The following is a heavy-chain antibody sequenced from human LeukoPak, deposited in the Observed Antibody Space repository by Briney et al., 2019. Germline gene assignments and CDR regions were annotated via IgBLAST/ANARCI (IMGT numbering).Heavy chain of an antibody. CDR3: AGAHLYSSSEDY. J-gene: IGHJ4*02. CDR1: GGSNSSSSYY. D-gene: IGHD6-13*01. V-gene: IGHV4-39*07. CDR2: IYYSGST. Sequence: PSETLSLTCTVSGGSNSSSSYYWGWIRQPPGKGLEWIGSIYYSGSTYYNPSLKSRVTISVDTSKNQFSLKLSSVTAADTAVYYCAGAHLYSSSEDYWGQGTLVTVSS.